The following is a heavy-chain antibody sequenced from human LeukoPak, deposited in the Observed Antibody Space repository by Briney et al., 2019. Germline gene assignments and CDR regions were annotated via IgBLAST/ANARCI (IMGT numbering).Heavy chain of an antibody. V-gene: IGHV1-69*13. CDR3: ARGYCSSTSCSRANYGMDV. Sequence: SVKVSCKASGGTFSSYAISWVRQAPGQGLEWMGGIIPIFGTANYAQKVQGRVTITADESTSTAYMELSSLRSEDTAVYYCARGYCSSTSCSRANYGMDVWGKGTTVTVSS. D-gene: IGHD2-2*01. CDR1: GGTFSSYA. CDR2: IIPIFGTA. J-gene: IGHJ6*04.